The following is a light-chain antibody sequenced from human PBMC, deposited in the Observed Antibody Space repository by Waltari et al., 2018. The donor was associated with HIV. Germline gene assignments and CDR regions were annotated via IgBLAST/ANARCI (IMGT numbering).Light chain of an antibody. Sequence: QSALTQPASVSGSPGQSITISCTGTSSDVGGYNYVSWYQQHPGKAPKLMIYDVSNRPSGVSNRFLGSKSGNTASLTISGLRAEDEADYYCSSYTSSSTWVFGGGTKLTVL. V-gene: IGLV2-14*01. CDR1: SSDVGGYNY. J-gene: IGLJ3*02. CDR3: SSYTSSSTWV. CDR2: DVS.